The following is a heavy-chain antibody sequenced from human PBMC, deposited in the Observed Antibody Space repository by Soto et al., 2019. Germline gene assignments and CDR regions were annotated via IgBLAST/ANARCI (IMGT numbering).Heavy chain of an antibody. CDR1: GDTFTSYA. J-gene: IGHJ3*02. V-gene: IGHV1-3*01. D-gene: IGHD4-4*01. CDR3: ARDFRTVTTPGPLNDAFDI. Sequence: GASVKVSCKASGDTFTSYARHWVRQAPGQRLEWMGWINAGNGNTKYSQKFQGRVTITRDTSASTAYMELSSLRSEDTAVYYCARDFRTVTTPGPLNDAFDIWGQGTMVTVSS. CDR2: INAGNGNT.